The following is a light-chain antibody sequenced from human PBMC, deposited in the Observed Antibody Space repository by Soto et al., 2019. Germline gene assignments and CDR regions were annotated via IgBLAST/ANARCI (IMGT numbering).Light chain of an antibody. Sequence: PGERATLSCRASQSVSSNYLAWYQQKPGQAPRLLIYGASSRATGIPDRFSGSGSGTDFTLTISRLEPEDFAVFYCQQYGSSPWTFGQGTKVEIK. J-gene: IGKJ1*01. CDR1: QSVSSNY. CDR3: QQYGSSPWT. CDR2: GAS. V-gene: IGKV3-20*01.